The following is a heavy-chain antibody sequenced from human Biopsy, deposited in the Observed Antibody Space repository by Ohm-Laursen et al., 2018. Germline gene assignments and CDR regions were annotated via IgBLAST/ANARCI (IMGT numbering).Heavy chain of an antibody. CDR1: GYSFSTYD. J-gene: IGHJ5*02. CDR2: MIPSSGKT. V-gene: IGHV1-8*01. CDR3: ARGYSRRVSIFEAGIYWFDT. D-gene: IGHD6-13*01. Sequence: GASVKVSCKVSGYSFSTYDVNWVRQARGQGLEWMGWMIPSSGKTGYAQRFQGRVTLTMNTSISTAYMELSGLRSEDTAVYFCARGYSRRVSIFEAGIYWFDTWGQGTLVTVSS.